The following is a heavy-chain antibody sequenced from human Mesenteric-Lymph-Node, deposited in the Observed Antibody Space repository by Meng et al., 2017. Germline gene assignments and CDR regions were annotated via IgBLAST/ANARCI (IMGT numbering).Heavy chain of an antibody. J-gene: IGHJ4*01. CDR2: IYYSGST. CDR3: ARVDSSGYFLDY. D-gene: IGHD3-22*01. CDR1: GGSISSGGHS. V-gene: IGHV4-31*03. Sequence: QVQLQESGPGLVKPSQTLSLTCTVSGGSISSGGHSWSWIRQHPGKGLEWIAYIYYSGSTYYNPSLKSRVILSVDTSKNQFSLKLSSVTAADTAVYYCARVDSSGYFLDYWGQGTLVT.